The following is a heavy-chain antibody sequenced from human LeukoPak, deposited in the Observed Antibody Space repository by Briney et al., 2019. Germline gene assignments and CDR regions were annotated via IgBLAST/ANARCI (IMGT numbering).Heavy chain of an antibody. CDR3: ASQAAERDY. D-gene: IGHD6-13*01. J-gene: IGHJ4*02. CDR2: IKEDGAEK. CDR1: GFIFSTSW. Sequence: GGSLRLSCTASGFIFSTSWMSWVRQAPGKGLEWVANIKEDGAEKNYVDSVKGRFTISRDNAKNSLYLQMNSLRVGDTAVYYCASQAAERDYWGQGTLVTVSS. V-gene: IGHV3-7*05.